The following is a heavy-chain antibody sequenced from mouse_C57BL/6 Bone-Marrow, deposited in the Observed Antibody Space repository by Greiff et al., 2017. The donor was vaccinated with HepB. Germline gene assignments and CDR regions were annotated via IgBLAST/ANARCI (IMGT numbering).Heavy chain of an antibody. CDR2: INYDGSST. D-gene: IGHD3-3*01. Sequence: EVKVVESEGGLVQPGSSMKLSCTASGFTFSDYYMAWVRQVPEKGLEWVANINYDGSSTYYLDSLKSRFIISRDNAKNILYLQMSNLKSEDTATYYCARDRRDGSYAMDYWGQGTSVTVSS. V-gene: IGHV5-16*01. CDR1: GFTFSDYY. CDR3: ARDRRDGSYAMDY. J-gene: IGHJ4*01.